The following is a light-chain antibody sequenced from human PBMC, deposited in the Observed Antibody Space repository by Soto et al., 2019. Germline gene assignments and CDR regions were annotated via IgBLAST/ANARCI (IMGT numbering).Light chain of an antibody. J-gene: IGKJ3*01. Sequence: DIQMTQSPSSLSASVGDTITITCRASQGISNSLNWYQLRPGEAPKLLIYDASNLALGVPSRFSGSGSGTHFTFTVSSLQTEDIATYYCHQYNNDPFTFGPGTKVDLK. V-gene: IGKV1-33*01. CDR2: DAS. CDR3: HQYNNDPFT. CDR1: QGISNS.